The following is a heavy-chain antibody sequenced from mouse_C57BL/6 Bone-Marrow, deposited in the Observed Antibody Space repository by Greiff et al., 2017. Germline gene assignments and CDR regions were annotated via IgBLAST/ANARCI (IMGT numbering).Heavy chain of an antibody. CDR2: IIDGGGCT. Sequence: EVKLMESGGGLVKPGGSLKLSCAATGFTFSGYAMSWVRQTPEHRLEWVATIIDGGGCTYYTDNVKGRFTISRDNAKNNLYLQMSHLKSEDTAMYYCARVYYYAMDYWGQGTSVTVSS. J-gene: IGHJ4*01. V-gene: IGHV5-4*03. CDR3: ARVYYYAMDY. CDR1: GFTFSGYA.